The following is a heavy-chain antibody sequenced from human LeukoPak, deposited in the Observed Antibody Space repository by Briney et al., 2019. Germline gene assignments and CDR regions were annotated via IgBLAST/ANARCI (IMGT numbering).Heavy chain of an antibody. V-gene: IGHV5-51*01. D-gene: IGHD3-22*01. CDR2: IYPGDSDT. CDR3: ARRGPTYYYDSSGLGAFDI. J-gene: IGHJ3*02. CDR1: GYSFTSYW. Sequence: GESLKISCKGSGYSFTSYWIGWVRQMPGKGLEWMGIIYPGDSDTRYSPSFQGQVTISADKSISTAYLQWSSLKASDTAMYYCARRGPTYYYDSSGLGAFDIWGQGTMVTVSS.